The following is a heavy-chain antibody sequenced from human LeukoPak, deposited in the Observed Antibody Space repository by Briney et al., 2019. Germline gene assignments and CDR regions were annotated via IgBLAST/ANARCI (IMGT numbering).Heavy chain of an antibody. Sequence: GGSLRLSCVASGFTFSSHWMHWVRLAPGKGLVWVSRINSEGTITTYGDSVEGRFTISRDNAKNTLFLQMNSLRDEDTAVYYCVRNRGWLQFDNWGQGTLVTVSS. CDR3: VRNRGWLQFDN. CDR1: GFTFSSHW. J-gene: IGHJ4*02. D-gene: IGHD5-24*01. V-gene: IGHV3-74*03. CDR2: INSEGTIT.